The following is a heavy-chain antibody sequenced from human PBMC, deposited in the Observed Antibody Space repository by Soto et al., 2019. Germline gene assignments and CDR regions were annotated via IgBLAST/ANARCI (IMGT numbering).Heavy chain of an antibody. CDR1: GFTFSSYG. CDR2: IWYDGSNK. D-gene: IGHD3-3*01. Sequence: GGSLRLSCAASGFTFSSYGMHWVRQAPGKGLEWVAVIWYDGSNKYYADSVKGRFTISRDNSKNTLYLQMNSLRAEDTAVYYCARESLRLLGRKWFDHWGQGTLVTVSS. CDR3: ARESLRLLGRKWFDH. V-gene: IGHV3-33*01. J-gene: IGHJ5*02.